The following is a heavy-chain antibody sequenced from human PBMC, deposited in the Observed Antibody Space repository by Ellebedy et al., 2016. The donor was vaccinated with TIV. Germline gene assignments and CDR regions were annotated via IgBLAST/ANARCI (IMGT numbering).Heavy chain of an antibody. Sequence: MPSETLSLTCTVSGGSISSYYWSWIRQPPGKGLEWIGYIYYSGSTNYNPSLKSRVTISVDTSKNQFSLKLSSVTAADTAVYYCATTGTTYFGGGNYGMDVWGQGTTVTVSS. CDR3: ATTGTTYFGGGNYGMDV. J-gene: IGHJ6*02. CDR2: IYYSGST. CDR1: GGSISSYY. D-gene: IGHD1-7*01. V-gene: IGHV4-59*08.